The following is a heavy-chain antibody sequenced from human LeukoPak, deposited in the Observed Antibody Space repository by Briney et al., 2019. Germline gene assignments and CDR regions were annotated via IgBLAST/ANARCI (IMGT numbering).Heavy chain of an antibody. Sequence: SETLSLTCTVSGVSISSSNSYWGWIRQPPGTGLEWIGSIYYSGNTYYNASLKNQVSISIDTSKNQFSLRLTSVTAADTAVYYCARQTGSGLFILPGGQGTLVTVSS. CDR1: GVSISSSNSY. CDR2: IYYSGNT. V-gene: IGHV4-39*01. D-gene: IGHD3/OR15-3a*01. J-gene: IGHJ4*02. CDR3: ARQTGSGLFILP.